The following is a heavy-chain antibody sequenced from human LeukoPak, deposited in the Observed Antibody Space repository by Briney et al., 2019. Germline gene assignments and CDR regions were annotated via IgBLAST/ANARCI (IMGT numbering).Heavy chain of an antibody. Sequence: GGSLTLSCAASGFTFSGSTIHWVRQASGKGLEWVGRIRSKANNYATAYAASVKGRFTISRDDSKNTASLQMNSLKNEDTAVYYCIRHGDGGYDYWGQGTLVTVSS. CDR2: IRSKANNYAT. CDR3: IRHGDGGYDY. J-gene: IGHJ4*02. V-gene: IGHV3-73*01. D-gene: IGHD5-12*01. CDR1: GFTFSGST.